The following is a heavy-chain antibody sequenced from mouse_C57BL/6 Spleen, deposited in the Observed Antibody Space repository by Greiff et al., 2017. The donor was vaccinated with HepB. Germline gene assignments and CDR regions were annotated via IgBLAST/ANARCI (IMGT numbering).Heavy chain of an antibody. CDR2: ISYDGSN. V-gene: IGHV3-6*01. Sequence: ESGPGLVKPSQSLSLTCSVTGYSITSGYYWNWIRQFPGNKLEWMGYISYDGSNNYNPSLKNRISITRDTSKNQFFLKLNSVTTEDTATYYCARIYYDYDEGYYYAMDYWGQGTSVTVSS. CDR1: GYSITSGYY. J-gene: IGHJ4*01. D-gene: IGHD2-4*01. CDR3: ARIYYDYDEGYYYAMDY.